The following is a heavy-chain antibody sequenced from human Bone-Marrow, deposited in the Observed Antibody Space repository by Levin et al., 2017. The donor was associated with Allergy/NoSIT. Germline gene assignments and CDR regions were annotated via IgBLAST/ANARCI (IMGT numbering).Heavy chain of an antibody. V-gene: IGHV4-59*01. Sequence: KSSETLSLTCTVSGGSISTYYWSWIRQPPGKGLEWIGYVYYIGSTNYNPSLKSRVTISVDTSKNQFSLKLSSVTAADTAVYYCARDSPGSSYFDYWGQGTLVTVSS. J-gene: IGHJ4*02. CDR2: VYYIGST. D-gene: IGHD3-10*01. CDR3: ARDSPGSSYFDY. CDR1: GGSISTYY.